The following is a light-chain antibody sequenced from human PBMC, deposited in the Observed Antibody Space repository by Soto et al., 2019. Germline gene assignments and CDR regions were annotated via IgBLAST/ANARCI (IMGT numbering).Light chain of an antibody. CDR1: QGISNW. Sequence: DIQMTQSPSTLSASTGDTVTVACRASQGISNWLAWYQQKPGKAPKLLIFHASSLESGVPSRFSGSGSGTEFTLTISSLQPDDFATYYCQQYNSYSQTFGQGTKVDIK. V-gene: IGKV1-5*01. CDR3: QQYNSYSQT. J-gene: IGKJ1*01. CDR2: HAS.